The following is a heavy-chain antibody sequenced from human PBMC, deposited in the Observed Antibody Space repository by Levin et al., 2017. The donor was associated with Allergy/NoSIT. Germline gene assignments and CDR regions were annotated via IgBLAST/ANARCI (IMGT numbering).Heavy chain of an antibody. Sequence: SQTLSLPCTVSGGSIRSSYWSWIRQPAGKGLEWIGRIYTSGSTNYNPSLKSRVTMSVDTSKNQFSLKLSSVTAADTAVYYCATEHQLLFRGLDVWGQGTTVTVSS. CDR1: GGSIRSSY. J-gene: IGHJ6*02. D-gene: IGHD2-2*01. CDR2: IYTSGST. V-gene: IGHV4-4*07. CDR3: ATEHQLLFRGLDV.